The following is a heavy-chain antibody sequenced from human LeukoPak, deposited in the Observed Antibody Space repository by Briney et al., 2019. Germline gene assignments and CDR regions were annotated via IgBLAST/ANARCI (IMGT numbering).Heavy chain of an antibody. J-gene: IGHJ4*02. D-gene: IGHD3-3*01. CDR3: TRVFGGYDVSDY. CDR2: IKKDGSQK. CDR1: GFTCSSFW. Sequence: GGSLRLSCAASGFTCSSFWMSWVGQAPGKGLEWVANIKKDGSQKYYVDSVEGRFTISRDNAKNSLYLQMDSLRVDDTAVYYCTRVFGGYDVSDYWGQGTLVTVSS. V-gene: IGHV3-7*03.